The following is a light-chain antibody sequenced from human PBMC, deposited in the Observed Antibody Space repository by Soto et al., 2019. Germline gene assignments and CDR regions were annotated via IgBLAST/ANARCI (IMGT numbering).Light chain of an antibody. CDR2: EVS. V-gene: IGLV2-14*01. CDR1: SSDVGGYNY. J-gene: IGLJ1*01. CDR3: TSYTSSSTFYV. Sequence: QSVLTQPASVSGSPGQSITISCTGTSSDVGGYNYVFWYQQHPGKAPKLLIYEVSNRPSGVSNRFSASKSGNTASLSISGLQAEDEADYYCTSYTSSSTFYVFGTGTKVTVL.